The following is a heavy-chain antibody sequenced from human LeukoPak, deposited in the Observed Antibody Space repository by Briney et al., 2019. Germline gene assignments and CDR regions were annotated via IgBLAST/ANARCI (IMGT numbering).Heavy chain of an antibody. D-gene: IGHD6-19*01. V-gene: IGHV4-59*11. CDR1: GGSTSSHF. J-gene: IGHJ4*02. CDR3: TKATEWLPFDY. Sequence: PSETLSLTCTLSGGSTSSHFWSWIRQPPGKGLEWIGNIYTGGTTNYNPSLKSGVTISIETSKNQLSLHLDSVAAAATPVYYLTKATEWLPFDYWGRGTLVTVSS. CDR2: IYTGGTT.